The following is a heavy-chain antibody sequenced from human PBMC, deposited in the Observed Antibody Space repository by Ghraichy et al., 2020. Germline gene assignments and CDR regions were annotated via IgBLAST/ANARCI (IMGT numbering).Heavy chain of an antibody. D-gene: IGHD6-13*01. CDR1: GGSFSGYY. CDR2: INHSGST. V-gene: IGHV4-34*01. CDR3: ARQRRGSSSWYPGYYYYYGMDV. Sequence: SETLSLTCAVYGGSFSGYYWSWIRQPPGKGLEWIGEINHSGSTNYNPSLKSRVTISVDTSKNQFSLKLSSVTAADTAVYYCARQRRGSSSWYPGYYYYYGMDVWGQGTTVTVSS. J-gene: IGHJ6*02.